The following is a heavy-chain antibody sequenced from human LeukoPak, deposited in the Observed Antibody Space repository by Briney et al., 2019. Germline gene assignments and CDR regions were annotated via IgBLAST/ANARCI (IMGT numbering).Heavy chain of an antibody. D-gene: IGHD2-2*01. CDR2: IIPILGIA. CDR1: GGTFSSYA. V-gene: IGHV1-69*04. J-gene: IGHJ4*02. CDR3: ARGVSAAPNDY. Sequence: SVKVSCKASGGTFSSYAISWVGQAPGQGLEWMGRIIPILGIANYAQKFQGRVTITADKSTSTAYMELSSLRSKDTAVYYCARGVSAAPNDYWGQGTLVTVSS.